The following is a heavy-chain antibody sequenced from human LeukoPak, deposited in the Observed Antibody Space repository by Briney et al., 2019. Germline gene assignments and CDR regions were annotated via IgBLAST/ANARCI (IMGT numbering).Heavy chain of an antibody. CDR2: ISSNGGST. CDR3: VKDHHIVVVTGNYFDY. J-gene: IGHJ4*02. Sequence: PGGSLRLSCSASGFTFSSCAMHWVRQAPGKGLEYVSAISSNGGSTYYADSVKGRFTISRDNSKNTLYLQMSSLRAEDTAVYYCVKDHHIVVVTGNYFDYWGQGTLVTVSS. D-gene: IGHD2-21*02. V-gene: IGHV3-64D*06. CDR1: GFTFSSCA.